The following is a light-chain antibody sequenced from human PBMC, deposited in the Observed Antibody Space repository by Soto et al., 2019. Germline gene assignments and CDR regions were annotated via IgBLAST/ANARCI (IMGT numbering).Light chain of an antibody. CDR3: SSYTSSTTLI. CDR2: GVS. J-gene: IGLJ2*01. CDR1: SSDVGGYNY. Sequence: QSALTQPASVSGPPGQSITISCTGTSSDVGGYNYDSWFQQYPGKAPKLMIYGVSNRPSGVSNRFSGSKSGNTASLTISGLQAEDEADYYCSSYTSSTTLIFGGGTKLTVL. V-gene: IGLV2-14*01.